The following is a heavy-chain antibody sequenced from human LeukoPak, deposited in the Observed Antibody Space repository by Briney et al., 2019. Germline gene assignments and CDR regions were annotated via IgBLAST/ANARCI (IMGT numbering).Heavy chain of an antibody. V-gene: IGHV1-8*01. CDR3: ARGGGYTTGFDP. CDR2: MNPNSGNT. Sequence: APVKVSCKASGYTFTSYDINWVRQATGQGLEWMGWMNPNSGNTGYAQKFQGRVTMTRNTSISTAYMELSSLRSEDTAVYYCARGGGYTTGFDPWGQGTLVTVSS. D-gene: IGHD1-1*01. J-gene: IGHJ5*02. CDR1: GYTFTSYD.